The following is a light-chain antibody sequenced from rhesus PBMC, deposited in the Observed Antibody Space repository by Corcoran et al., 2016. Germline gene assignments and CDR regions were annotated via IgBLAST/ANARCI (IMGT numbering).Light chain of an antibody. Sequence: DIQMTQSPSSLSASVGDKVTITCHASQGISSWLAWYQQKQGKAHKPLIYAASSLQSGVPSRFSGSGSWTDYTLTISSLQPEDFATYYCQHYDDLPWTFCQVTKVEIK. J-gene: IGKJ1*01. CDR2: AAS. CDR1: QGISSW. CDR3: QHYDDLPWT. V-gene: IGKV1-19*01.